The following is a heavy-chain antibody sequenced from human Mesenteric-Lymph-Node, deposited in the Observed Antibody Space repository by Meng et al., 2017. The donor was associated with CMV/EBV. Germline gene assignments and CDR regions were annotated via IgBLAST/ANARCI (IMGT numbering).Heavy chain of an antibody. CDR2: IYYSGNT. V-gene: IGHV4-39*07. D-gene: IGHD7-27*01. CDR3: SRRLNGADAFDI. Sequence: SETLSLTCTVSGGSITSSSYYWGWIRQPPGKGLDWIGNIYYSGNTYYNPSLKSRVSISLGTSHNMFSLNLRSVTAADTAVYYCSRRLNGADAFDIWGQGTMVTVSS. CDR1: GGSITSSSYY. J-gene: IGHJ3*02.